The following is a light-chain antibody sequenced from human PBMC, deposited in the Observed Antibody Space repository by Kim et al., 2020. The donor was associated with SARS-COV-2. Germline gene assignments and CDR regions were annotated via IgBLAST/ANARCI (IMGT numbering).Light chain of an antibody. CDR1: HDIRND. CDR3: LQHNTYPIT. CDR2: GAS. J-gene: IGKJ5*01. V-gene: IGKV1-17*01. Sequence: ASVPTRLTFTCRASHDIRNDLCWYQPTPGRAPMRLISGASSLPTGVPSRFSGSGSGPDFTLTISSLQPVDFASYFCLQHNTYPITFGQGTRLEIK.